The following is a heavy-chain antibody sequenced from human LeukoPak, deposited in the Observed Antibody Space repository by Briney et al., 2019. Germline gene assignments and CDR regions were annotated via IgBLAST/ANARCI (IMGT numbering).Heavy chain of an antibody. CDR3: ARDRILWFGAGYYMDV. J-gene: IGHJ6*03. Sequence: SETLSLTCTVSGGSISSSSYYWSWIRQPAGKGLEWIGRIYTSGSTNYNPSLKSRVTMSVDTSKNQFSLKLSSVTAADTAVYYCARDRILWFGAGYYMDVWGKGTTVTISS. CDR1: GGSISSSSYY. CDR2: IYTSGST. V-gene: IGHV4-61*02. D-gene: IGHD3-10*01.